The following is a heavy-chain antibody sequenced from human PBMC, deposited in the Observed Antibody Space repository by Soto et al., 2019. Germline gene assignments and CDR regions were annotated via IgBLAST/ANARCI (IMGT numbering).Heavy chain of an antibody. Sequence: GGSLRLSCAASGFTFSSYGMNWVRQAPGKGLEWVSSISSSSSYIYYADSVKGRYTISRDNAKNSLYLQMNSLRAEDTAVYYCARGRSSGSTDYWGQGTLVTVSS. CDR1: GFTFSSYG. D-gene: IGHD6-19*01. J-gene: IGHJ4*02. CDR3: ARGRSSGSTDY. V-gene: IGHV3-21*01. CDR2: ISSSSSYI.